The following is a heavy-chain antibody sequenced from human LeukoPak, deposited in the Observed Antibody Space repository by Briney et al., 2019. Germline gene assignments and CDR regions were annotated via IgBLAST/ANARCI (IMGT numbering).Heavy chain of an antibody. V-gene: IGHV1-18*01. J-gene: IGHJ4*02. CDR2: ISAHNGNT. CDR3: ARQPLGVLISSAAVTDY. CDR1: GGTFSSYA. Sequence: GASVKVSCKTSGGTFSSYAITWVRQTPGQGLEWMGWISAHNGNTNYAQKLQGRVTMTTDTSTSTAYMELRSLRSDDTAVYYCARQPLGVLISSAAVTDYWGQGTLVTVSS. D-gene: IGHD2-8*01.